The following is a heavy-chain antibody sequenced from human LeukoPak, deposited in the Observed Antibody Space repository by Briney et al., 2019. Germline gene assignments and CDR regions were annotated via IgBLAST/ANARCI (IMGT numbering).Heavy chain of an antibody. V-gene: IGHV1-69*05. CDR1: GGTFSSYA. J-gene: IGHJ4*02. Sequence: SVKVSCKASGGTFSSYAISWVRQAPGQGLEWMGGIIPIFGTANYAQKFQGRVTMTRDTSISTAYMELSRLRSDDTAVYYCARDSPPSPQGYWGQGTLVTVSS. CDR3: ARDSPPSPQGY. CDR2: IIPIFGTA.